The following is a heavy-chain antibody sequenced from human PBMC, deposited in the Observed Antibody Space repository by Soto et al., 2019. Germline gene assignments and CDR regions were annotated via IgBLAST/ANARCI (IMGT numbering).Heavy chain of an antibody. Sequence: EVQLVESGGGLVQPGGSLRLSCAASGFTFSSYWMHWVRQTPGKGLVWVSRIDIAGSTTTYADSVKGRFTISRDNAKNTLYLQMNSLRAEDTAVYYCARDQTVAGPTTFDYCGLGTLGTVSS. CDR2: IDIAGSTT. J-gene: IGHJ4*02. D-gene: IGHD6-19*01. V-gene: IGHV3-74*01. CDR3: ARDQTVAGPTTFDY. CDR1: GFTFSSYW.